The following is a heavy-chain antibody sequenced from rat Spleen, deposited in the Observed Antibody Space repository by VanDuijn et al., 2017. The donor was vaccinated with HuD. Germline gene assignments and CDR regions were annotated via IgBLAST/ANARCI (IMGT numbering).Heavy chain of an antibody. Sequence: EVQLVESGGGLVQPGRSLKLSCAASGFTFSDYNMAWVRQAPKKGLEWVATISYDGSSTYYSDSVKGRFTVSRDNAKSTLYLQMDSLRSEDTATYFCARHSSSFIYFHYWGQGVMVTVSS. CDR3: ARHSSSFIYFHY. J-gene: IGHJ2*01. D-gene: IGHD1-2*01. CDR2: ISYDGSST. V-gene: IGHV5-7*01. CDR1: GFTFSDYN.